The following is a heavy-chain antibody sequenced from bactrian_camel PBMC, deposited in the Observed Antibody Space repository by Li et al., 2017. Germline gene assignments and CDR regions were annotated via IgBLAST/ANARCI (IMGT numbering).Heavy chain of an antibody. D-gene: IGHD1*01. CDR2: ISSDGTT. V-gene: IGHV3S63*01. J-gene: IGHJ6*01. Sequence: HVQLVESGGGSVQIGGSLRLSCTVSGLSFDDYDMHWYRQAPGDECELVSSISSDGTTKYADSVKGRFTISQDNAKNAVYLQMGNLQPEDTAMYFCAMSFQLPCLGRDERAYDSWGQGTQVTVS. CDR3: AMSFQLPCLGRDERAYDS. CDR1: GLSFDDYD.